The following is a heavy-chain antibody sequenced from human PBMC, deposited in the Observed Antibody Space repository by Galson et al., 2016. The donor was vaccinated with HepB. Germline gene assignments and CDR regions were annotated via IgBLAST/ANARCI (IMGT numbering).Heavy chain of an antibody. CDR1: GFTFSTYD. J-gene: IGHJ5*02. CDR3: ARASWSEKSWFDP. V-gene: IGHV3-13*01. Sequence: SLRLSCAASGFTFSTYDMHWVRQATGKGLEWVSGVSTSGAGYYAGSVKGRFTISRENAENSAYLQMNSLRAEDTAVYFCARASWSEKSWFDPWGQGTLVTVSS. D-gene: IGHD2-2*01. CDR2: VSTSGAG.